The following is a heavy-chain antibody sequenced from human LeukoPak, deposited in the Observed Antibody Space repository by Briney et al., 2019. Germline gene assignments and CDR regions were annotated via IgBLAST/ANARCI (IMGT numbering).Heavy chain of an antibody. D-gene: IGHD5-12*01. V-gene: IGHV3-53*01. CDR1: GFTVSSNY. CDR2: IYSGGST. J-gene: IGHJ4*02. Sequence: GGSLRLSCAASGFTVSSNYMSWVRQAPGKGLEWVSVIYSGGSTYYADSVKGRFTISRDNSKNTLYLQMNSLRAEDTAVYYCAKTTGGNAYDYIDYWGQGTLVTVSS. CDR3: AKTTGGNAYDYIDY.